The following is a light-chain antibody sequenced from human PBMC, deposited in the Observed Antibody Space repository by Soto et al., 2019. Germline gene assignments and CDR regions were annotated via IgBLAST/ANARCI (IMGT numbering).Light chain of an antibody. Sequence: DVVMTKSPLSLPVTLGQPASISCRSSQSLVYSDGNTYLNWFQQRPGQSPRRLIYKVSNRDSGVPDRFSGSGSGTDFTLKISRVEAEDVGVNHCMQGTHWPPWTFGQGTKVEIK. CDR1: QSLVYSDGNTY. CDR3: MQGTHWPPWT. V-gene: IGKV2-30*01. J-gene: IGKJ1*01. CDR2: KVS.